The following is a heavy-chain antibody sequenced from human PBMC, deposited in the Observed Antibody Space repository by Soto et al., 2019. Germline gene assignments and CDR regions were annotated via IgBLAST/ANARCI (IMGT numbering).Heavy chain of an antibody. D-gene: IGHD4-17*01. CDR1: GFTFNTYD. J-gene: IGHJ4*02. CDR2: INKASIYI. CDR3: ARRSVTTYHFFDY. Sequence: EVQLVESGGGLVKPGGSLRLSCAASGFTFNTYDMDWVRQAPGKGLEWVSSINKASIYIYYADSVRGRFTISRDNGKNSLYLQMNSLRVEDTAVYYCARRSVTTYHFFDYWGQGTLVTVSS. V-gene: IGHV3-21*01.